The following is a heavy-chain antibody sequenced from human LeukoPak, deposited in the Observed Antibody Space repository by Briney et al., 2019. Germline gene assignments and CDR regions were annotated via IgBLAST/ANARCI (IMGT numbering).Heavy chain of an antibody. CDR1: GGSISSSSYY. CDR2: IYYGGRT. V-gene: IGHV4-39*07. Sequence: PSETLSLTCSVSGGSISSSSYYWGWIRQPPGKGLEWIGTIYYGGRTYYNPSLKSRVTMPVDTSKNQFSLKLSSVTAVDTAVYYCARADYGSGSYGLDYWGQGTLVTVSS. D-gene: IGHD3-10*01. CDR3: ARADYGSGSYGLDY. J-gene: IGHJ4*02.